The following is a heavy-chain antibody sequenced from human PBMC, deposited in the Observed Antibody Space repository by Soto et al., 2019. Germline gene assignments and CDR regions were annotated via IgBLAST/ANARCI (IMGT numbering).Heavy chain of an antibody. Sequence: QVQLVQSGSEVKKPGASVTVSCNASGYGFTGYGIAWFRQAPDGPREWMGWISANNGNAVYAPLFHGRVNIRTDAATTTAYLELRSLTFYDTASYYCARTGWGTYDNWGQGTLVTVSS. V-gene: IGHV1-18*01. D-gene: IGHD3-22*01. J-gene: IGHJ4*02. CDR3: ARTGWGTYDN. CDR2: ISANNGNA. CDR1: GYGFTGYG.